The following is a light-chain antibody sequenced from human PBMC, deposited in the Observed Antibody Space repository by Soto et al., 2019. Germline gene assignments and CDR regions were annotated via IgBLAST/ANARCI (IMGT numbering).Light chain of an antibody. CDR2: SNN. J-gene: IGLJ3*02. CDR3: AAWDDSLNGPV. V-gene: IGLV1-44*01. CDR1: SSNIGSNT. Sequence: QSALTQPPSASGTPGQRVTISCSGSSSNIGSNTVNWYQQLPGTAPKLLIYSNNQRPSGVPDRFSGFKSGTSASLAISGLQSEDEADYYCAAWDDSLNGPVF.